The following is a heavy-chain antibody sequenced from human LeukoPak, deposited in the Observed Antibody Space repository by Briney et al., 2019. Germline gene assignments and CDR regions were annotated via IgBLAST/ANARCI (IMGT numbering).Heavy chain of an antibody. Sequence: GGPLRLSCTASGFTFTNYAMSWVRQAPGKGLEWLSSISGSGDSTSYADSVEGRFTISRDNSKNTVYLQMNNLRAEDTAVYFCAKLYCSSTTCYRKFSDYWGQGILVTVSS. V-gene: IGHV3-23*01. CDR1: GFTFTNYA. CDR3: AKLYCSSTTCYRKFSDY. J-gene: IGHJ4*02. CDR2: ISGSGDST. D-gene: IGHD2-2*01.